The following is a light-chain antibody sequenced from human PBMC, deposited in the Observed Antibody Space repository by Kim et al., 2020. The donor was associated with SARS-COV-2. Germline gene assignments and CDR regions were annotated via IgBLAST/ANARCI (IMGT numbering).Light chain of an antibody. CDR3: QRYDDYPWT. CDR1: QSISTW. CDR2: KAS. Sequence: DIQMTQSTSTLSASVGDTVTITCRASQSISTWLAWYQQKPGKAPNLLIYKASSLQSGVPSRFSGSRSGTEFTLTIRSLQPDDFATYYCQRYDDYPWTFGQGTKVDIK. V-gene: IGKV1-5*03. J-gene: IGKJ1*01.